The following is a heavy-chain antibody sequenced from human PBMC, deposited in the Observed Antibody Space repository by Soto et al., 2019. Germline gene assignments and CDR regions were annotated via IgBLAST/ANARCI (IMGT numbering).Heavy chain of an antibody. CDR2: MYHSGNT. D-gene: IGHD6-6*01. CDR3: ARSSPRGVFDP. CDR1: GYPISSGYY. J-gene: IGHJ5*02. Sequence: SETLSLTCAVSGYPISSGYYWGWIRQPPGKGLEWIGSMYHSGNTYYNPSLKSRVTISVDTSKNQFSLKLSSVTAADTAVYYCARSSPRGVFDPWGQGTLVTVSS. V-gene: IGHV4-38-2*01.